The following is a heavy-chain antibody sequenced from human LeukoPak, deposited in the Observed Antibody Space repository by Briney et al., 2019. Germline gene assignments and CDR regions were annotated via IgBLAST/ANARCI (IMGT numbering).Heavy chain of an antibody. CDR1: GGSFSGYY. D-gene: IGHD3-10*01. CDR2: INHSGST. CDR3: ARRPLWFGESGWFDP. Sequence: SETLSLTCAVYGGSFSGYYWSWIRQPPGKGLEWIGEINHSGSTNYNPSLKSRVTISVDTSKNQFSLKLSSVIAADTAVYYCARRPLWFGESGWFDPWGQGTLVTVSS. V-gene: IGHV4-34*01. J-gene: IGHJ5*02.